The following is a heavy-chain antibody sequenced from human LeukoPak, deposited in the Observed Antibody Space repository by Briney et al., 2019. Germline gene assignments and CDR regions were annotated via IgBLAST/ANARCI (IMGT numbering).Heavy chain of an antibody. CDR3: AREERIVATIFVYYYYGMDV. CDR2: IKQDGSEK. Sequence: GGSLRLSCAASGFTFSSYWMSWGRQAPGKGLEWVANIKQDGSEKYYVDSVKGRFTISRDNAKNSLYLQMNSLRAEDTAVYYCAREERIVATIFVYYYYGMDVWGQGTTVTVSS. J-gene: IGHJ6*02. D-gene: IGHD5-12*01. V-gene: IGHV3-7*04. CDR1: GFTFSSYW.